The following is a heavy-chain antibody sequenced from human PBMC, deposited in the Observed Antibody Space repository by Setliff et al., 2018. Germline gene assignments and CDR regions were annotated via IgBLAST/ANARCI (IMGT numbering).Heavy chain of an antibody. V-gene: IGHV4-39*02. D-gene: IGHD6-19*01. CDR2: IYYSGST. J-gene: IGHJ6*01. CDR3: ARDQWLVDYYYYGMDV. Sequence: SETLSLTCTVSGGSISSSSYYWGWIRQPPGKGLEWIGSIYYSGSTYYNPSLKSRVTISVDTSKNQFSLKLSSVTAADTAVYYCARDQWLVDYYYYGMDVR. CDR1: GGSISSSSYY.